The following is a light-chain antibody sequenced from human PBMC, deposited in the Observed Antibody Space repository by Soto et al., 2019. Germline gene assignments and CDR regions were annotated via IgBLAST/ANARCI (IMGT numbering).Light chain of an antibody. CDR2: VAS. CDR1: QVIGKY. V-gene: IGKV1-33*01. Sequence: QMTSSPSPRSSSVEDRVTITCRASQVIGKYLNWDQQEPGKAPKLLIYVASNLEPGVRPRFSGGGSGTDFTFTISSLRPEDISTYYCQQYATVPYTFGRGTKLEIK. J-gene: IGKJ2*01. CDR3: QQYATVPYT.